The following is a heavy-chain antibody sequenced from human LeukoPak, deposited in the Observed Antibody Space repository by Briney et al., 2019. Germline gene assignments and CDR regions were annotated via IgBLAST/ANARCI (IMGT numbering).Heavy chain of an antibody. CDR3: ARETYLQYYYYYMDV. V-gene: IGHV4-61*09. D-gene: IGHD4-11*01. CDR1: GGSISSGSYY. Sequence: SETLSLTCTVSGGSISSGSYYWSWIRQPAGKGLEWIGHIYSSGSTDYNPSLKSRVTMSVDTSQNQFSLKLSSVTAADTAVYYCARETYLQYYYYYMDVWGKGTTVTISS. CDR2: IYSSGST. J-gene: IGHJ6*03.